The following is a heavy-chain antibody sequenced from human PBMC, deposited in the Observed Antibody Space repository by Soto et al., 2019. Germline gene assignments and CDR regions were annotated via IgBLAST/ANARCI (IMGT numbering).Heavy chain of an antibody. Sequence: PSETLSLTCTVSGAYISSGGYYWSWIRQHPGKGLEWIGYIYYSGSTYYNPSLKSRVTISVDTSKNQFSLKLSSVTAADTAVYYCARGYYDILTGSGYFDYWGQGTLVTVSS. CDR3: ARGYYDILTGSGYFDY. D-gene: IGHD3-9*01. CDR1: GAYISSGGYY. CDR2: IYYSGST. V-gene: IGHV4-31*03. J-gene: IGHJ4*02.